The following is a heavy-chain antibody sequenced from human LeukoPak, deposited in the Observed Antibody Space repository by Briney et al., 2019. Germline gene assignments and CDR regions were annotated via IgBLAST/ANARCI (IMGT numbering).Heavy chain of an antibody. CDR2: ARASGSAT. D-gene: IGHD5-18*01. V-gene: IGHV3-23*01. Sequence: GGSLGLSCAASGFTFSSYAMNWVRQTPGKGLEWVSTARASGSATYYADSVKGRFAISRDDSKSTLYLQMTNLRAEDTALYYCAKRYGNAWYQFDYWGRGTLVTVSS. CDR3: AKRYGNAWYQFDY. CDR1: GFTFSSYA. J-gene: IGHJ4*02.